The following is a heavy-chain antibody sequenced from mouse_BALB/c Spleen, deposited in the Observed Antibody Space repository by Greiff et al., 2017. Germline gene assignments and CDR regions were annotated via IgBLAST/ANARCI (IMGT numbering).Heavy chain of an antibody. V-gene: IGHV1S81*02. CDR2: INPSNGGT. Sequence: VRLQRSGAELVEPGASVKLSCKASGYTFTSYYMYWVKQRPGQGLEWIGEINPSNGGTNFNETFKSKATLTVDKSSSTAYMQLSSLTSEDSAVYSCTCDYDAGSAYWGQGTLVTASA. D-gene: IGHD2-4*01. CDR1: GYTFTSYY. J-gene: IGHJ3*01. CDR3: TCDYDAGSAY.